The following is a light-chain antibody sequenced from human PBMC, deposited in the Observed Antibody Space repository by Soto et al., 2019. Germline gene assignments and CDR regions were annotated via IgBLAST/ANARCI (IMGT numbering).Light chain of an antibody. V-gene: IGKV1-5*03. CDR1: QGISSW. J-gene: IGKJ1*01. Sequence: DIQMTQPPSSVTASVGDRFTITWLSSQGISSWLAWYQQKPGKAPKLLIYKASTLKSGVPSRFSGSGSGTEFTLTISSLQPDDFATYYCQHYNSYSEAFGQGTKVDIK. CDR2: KAS. CDR3: QHYNSYSEA.